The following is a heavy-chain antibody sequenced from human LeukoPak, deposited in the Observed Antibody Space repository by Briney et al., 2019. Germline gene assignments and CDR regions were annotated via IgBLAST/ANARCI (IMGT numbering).Heavy chain of an antibody. J-gene: IGHJ6*03. V-gene: IGHV1-69*05. CDR2: IIPIFGTA. CDR3: AREGAVAGTRWGTYYYYYMDV. Sequence: SVQVSCKASGGTFSSYAISWVRQAPGQGLEWMGRIIPIFGTANYAQKFQGRVTITTDESTSTAYMELSSLRSEDTAVYYCAREGAVAGTRWGTYYYYYMDVWGKGTTVTVSS. D-gene: IGHD6-19*01. CDR1: GGTFSSYA.